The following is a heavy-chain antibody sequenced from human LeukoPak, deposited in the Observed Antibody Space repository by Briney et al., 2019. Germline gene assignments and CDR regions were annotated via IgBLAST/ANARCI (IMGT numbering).Heavy chain of an antibody. V-gene: IGHV7-4-1*02. CDR3: ARELGYCSGGSCSQGYYYMDV. Sequence: ASVKVSCKASGYTFTSYAMNWVRQAPGQGLEWMGWINTNTGNPTYAQGFTGRFVFSLDTSVSTAYLQISSLKAEDTAVYYYARELGYCSGGSCSQGYYYMDVWGKGTTVTVSS. J-gene: IGHJ6*03. D-gene: IGHD2-15*01. CDR1: GYTFTSYA. CDR2: INTNTGNP.